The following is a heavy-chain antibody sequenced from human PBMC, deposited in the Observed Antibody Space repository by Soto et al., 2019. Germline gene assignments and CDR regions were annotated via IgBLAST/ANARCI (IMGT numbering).Heavy chain of an antibody. CDR2: FFSDAER. D-gene: IGHD4-17*01. Sequence: QVTLKESGPVLVKPTETLTLTCSVSGFSLTNGRMGVSWIRQPPGKALEWLAHFFSDAERSYSTSMQSRLNMYKDSSGSQMVLNMTNLAPADTATYYCARMDGDYNYYGLDVWGHGIAVTVS. CDR3: ARMDGDYNYYGLDV. J-gene: IGHJ6*02. V-gene: IGHV2-26*01. CDR1: GFSLTNGRMG.